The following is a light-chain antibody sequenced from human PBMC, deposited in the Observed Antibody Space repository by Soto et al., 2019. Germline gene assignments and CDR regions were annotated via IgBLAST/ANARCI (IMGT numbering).Light chain of an antibody. Sequence: QAVVTQEPSLTVSPGGTVTLTCASSAGPVTSSHYTYWFQQKPGQAPKTLIYDTTEKHSWTPARFSGSLLGDKGALTLSGAQPEDDAEYYSLDFWSRPRVVFGG. CDR2: DTT. CDR1: AGPVTSSHY. V-gene: IGLV7-46*01. CDR3: LDFWSRPRVV. J-gene: IGLJ2*01.